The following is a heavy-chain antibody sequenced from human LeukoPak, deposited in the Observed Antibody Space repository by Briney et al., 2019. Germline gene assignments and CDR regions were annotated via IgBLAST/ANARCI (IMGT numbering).Heavy chain of an antibody. CDR1: GVSITSYY. J-gene: IGHJ4*02. D-gene: IGHD6-13*01. V-gene: IGHV4-59*01. CDR3: ARGYSSSWRRGFDY. CDR2: IYYSGST. Sequence: SETLSLTCTVSGVSITSYYWTWIRQPPGKWMEWIGYIYYSGSTNYNPSLNSRVTISVDTSKNQFSLKLSSVTAADTAVYYCARGYSSSWRRGFDYWGQGTLVTVSA.